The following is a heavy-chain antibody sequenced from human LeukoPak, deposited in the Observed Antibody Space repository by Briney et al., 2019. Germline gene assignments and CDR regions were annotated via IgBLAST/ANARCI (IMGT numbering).Heavy chain of an antibody. CDR3: ARGQDGIAAAGGNWFDP. Sequence: GESLRLSCAASGFTFSSYEMNWVRQAPGKGVELVSYICSSGSTIYYADSVKGRFTTSRDNAKNSLYLQMNSLRAEDTAVYYCARGQDGIAAAGGNWFDPWGQGTLVTVSS. J-gene: IGHJ5*02. D-gene: IGHD6-13*01. V-gene: IGHV3-48*03. CDR1: GFTFSSYE. CDR2: ICSSGSTI.